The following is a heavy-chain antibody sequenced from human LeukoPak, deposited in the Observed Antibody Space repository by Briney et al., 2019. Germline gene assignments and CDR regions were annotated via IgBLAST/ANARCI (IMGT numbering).Heavy chain of an antibody. CDR3: ARRRDDILTGYYTPRDDY. CDR2: IYYSGST. CDR1: GGSISSGDYY. D-gene: IGHD3-9*01. Sequence: SQTLSLTRTVSGGSISSGDYYWSWIRQPPGKGLEWIGYIYYSGSTYYNPSLKSRVTISVDTSTNQFSLKLKSVTAADTAVYYCARRRDDILTGYYTPRDDYWGQGTLVTVSS. V-gene: IGHV4-30-4*01. J-gene: IGHJ4*02.